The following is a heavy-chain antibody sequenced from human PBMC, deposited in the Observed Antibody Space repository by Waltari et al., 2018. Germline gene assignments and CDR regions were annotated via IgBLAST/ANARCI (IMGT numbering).Heavy chain of an antibody. CDR2: IITIFGTP. V-gene: IGHV1-69*12. D-gene: IGHD1-1*01. CDR3: ARREIGGPLDP. Sequence: QVQLVQSGAEVKKPGSSVKVSCRASGGTFGRFALGWVRQAPGPGLEWMGGIITIFGTPNYAQRFQGRRTITADERTSTVFMELTSLTSDDTAIYFCARREIGGPLDPWGQGTLVTVSS. J-gene: IGHJ5*02. CDR1: GGTFGRFA.